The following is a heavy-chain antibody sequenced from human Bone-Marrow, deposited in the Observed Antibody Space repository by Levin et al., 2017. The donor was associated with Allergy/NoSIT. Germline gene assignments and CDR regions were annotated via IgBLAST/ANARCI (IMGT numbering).Heavy chain of an antibody. J-gene: IGHJ3*01. D-gene: IGHD2/OR15-2a*01. CDR3: ARDLSPHLEGFYYDALDV. CDR1: GFPFATYW. V-gene: IGHV3-7*01. Sequence: PGGSLRLSCVASGFPFATYWMTWVRQSPGKGLEWVATIKEDGSQTFHVDSVKGRFVISRDNAKNSLYLQMGSLRVEDTALYYCARDLSPHLEGFYYDALDVWGQGTMVTVSS. CDR2: IKEDGSQT.